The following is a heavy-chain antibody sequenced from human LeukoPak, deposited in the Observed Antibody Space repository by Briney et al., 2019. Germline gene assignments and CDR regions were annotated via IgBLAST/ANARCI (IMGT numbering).Heavy chain of an antibody. V-gene: IGHV3-15*01. D-gene: IGHD3-16*01. CDR3: TTLSSRTKNDY. J-gene: IGHJ4*02. CDR1: GFAVSNNY. Sequence: GGSLRLSCAASGFAVSNNYMSWVRQAPGKGLEWVGRMQSKTDGGAKDYAAPVKGRFTISRDDSKNTLYLQMDSLKTEDTAVYYCTTLSSRTKNDYWGQGTLVTVSS. CDR2: MQSKTDGGAK.